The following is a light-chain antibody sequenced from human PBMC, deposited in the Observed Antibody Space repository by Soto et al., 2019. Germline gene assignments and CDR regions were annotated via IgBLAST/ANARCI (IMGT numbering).Light chain of an antibody. V-gene: IGKV1-33*01. CDR1: QDISKY. J-gene: IGKJ4*01. CDR3: QQYENLPLT. Sequence: DIQLARSPSSLSASVGDRVTIPCQASQDISKYLNWYQQKPGKAPKLLIYDASNLETGIPSRFSGSGSGKNFSLTITSLQPEDIPTYYCQQYENLPLTFVGGIKVEIX. CDR2: DAS.